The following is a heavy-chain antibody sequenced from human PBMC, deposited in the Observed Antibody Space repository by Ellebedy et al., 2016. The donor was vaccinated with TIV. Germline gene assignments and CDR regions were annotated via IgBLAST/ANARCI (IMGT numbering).Heavy chain of an antibody. CDR1: GGSISSGGYY. D-gene: IGHD3-3*01. CDR3: ARSNRPYYDFWSGYYYYFDY. CDR2: IYYSGST. Sequence: SETLSLXXTVSGGSISSGGYYWSWIRRHPGKGLEWIGYIYYSGSTYYNPSLKSRVTISVDTSKNQFSLKLSSVTAADTAVYYCARSNRPYYDFWSGYYYYFDYWGQGTLVTVSS. V-gene: IGHV4-31*03. J-gene: IGHJ4*02.